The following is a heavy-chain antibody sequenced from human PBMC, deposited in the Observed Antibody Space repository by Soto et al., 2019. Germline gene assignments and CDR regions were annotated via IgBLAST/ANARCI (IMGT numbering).Heavy chain of an antibody. CDR3: AKEGSESNIDYYYYGMDV. Sequence: EVQLLESGGGLVQPGGSLRLSCAASGFTFSSYAMTWVRQAPGKGLEWVSTISGSGGGTYYADSVKGRFTISRDNSKNTLYLQMNSLRAEDTAVHYCAKEGSESNIDYYYYGMDVWGQGTTVTVSS. CDR2: ISGSGGGT. V-gene: IGHV3-23*01. J-gene: IGHJ6*02. CDR1: GFTFSSYA. D-gene: IGHD2-15*01.